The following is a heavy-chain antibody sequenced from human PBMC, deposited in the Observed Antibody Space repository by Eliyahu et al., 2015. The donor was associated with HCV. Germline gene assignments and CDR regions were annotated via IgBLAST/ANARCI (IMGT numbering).Heavy chain of an antibody. J-gene: IGHJ5*02. CDR1: GYTFTSYG. V-gene: IGHV1-18*01. CDR3: ARDPGSGDNDWFDP. Sequence: QVQLVQSGAEVKKPGASVKVSCKASGYTFTSYGISWVRQAPGQGLEWVGWVRGYNGNTNYAQKPQGRVTMTTDTSTSTAYMELRSLRSDDTAVYYCARDPGSGDNDWFDPWGQGTLVTVSS. CDR2: VRGYNGNT. D-gene: IGHD6-19*01.